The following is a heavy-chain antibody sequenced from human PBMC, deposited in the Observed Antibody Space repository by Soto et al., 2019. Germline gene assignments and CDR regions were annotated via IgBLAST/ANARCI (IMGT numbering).Heavy chain of an antibody. J-gene: IGHJ4*02. CDR2: IIPILGIA. V-gene: IGHV1-69*02. D-gene: IGHD2-15*01. CDR1: GGTFSSYT. Sequence: QVQLVQSGAEVKKPGSSVKVSCKASGGTFSSYTISWVRQAPGQGLEWMGRIIPILGIANYAQKFQGRVTITADKSTSTAYMELSSLRSEDTAVYYCAPTPGYCSGGSCHRTGYWGQGTLVTVSS. CDR3: APTPGYCSGGSCHRTGY.